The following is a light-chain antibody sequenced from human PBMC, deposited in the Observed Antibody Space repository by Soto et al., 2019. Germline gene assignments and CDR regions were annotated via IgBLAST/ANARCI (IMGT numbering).Light chain of an antibody. J-gene: IGKJ3*01. V-gene: IGKV1-39*01. CDR2: AAS. Sequence: DIQMTQSPSSLSASVGDRVTITCRASQSISSYLNWYQQKPGKAPKLLIYAASSLQSGVASRFSGSGSGTDFSISVSSLQAGDFSTYYSKDSYSTPITFGRGTKVYIQ. CDR3: KDSYSTPIT. CDR1: QSISSY.